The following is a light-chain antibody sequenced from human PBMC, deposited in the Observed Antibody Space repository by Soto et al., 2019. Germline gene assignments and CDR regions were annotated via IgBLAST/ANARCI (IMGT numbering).Light chain of an antibody. CDR3: HYYSAVWT. Sequence: DIQMTQSPSSLSASVGDRVTITCRASQSISSYLNWYQQKPGKAPKLLIYAASSLQSGVPSRFSGSGSGTHFILTISSLQPDDFATYYCHYYSAVWTFGQGTKVDIK. V-gene: IGKV1-39*01. CDR1: QSISSY. CDR2: AAS. J-gene: IGKJ1*01.